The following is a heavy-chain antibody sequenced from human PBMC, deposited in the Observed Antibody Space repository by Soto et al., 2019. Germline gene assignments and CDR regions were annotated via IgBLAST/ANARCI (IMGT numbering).Heavy chain of an antibody. CDR2: VNPSGGSA. CDR1: GYIFTAYS. V-gene: IGHV1-46*01. Sequence: QVQLVQSGAEVKKPGASVKVSCKTSGYIFTAYSMHWVRQAPGQGLEWMGVVNPSGGSAHYAQSFEGRVTLARDTSTSTFYMELSSLSSEDTAVYYCAREEKCRGGTCYSEYFHHWGQGTLVTDSS. J-gene: IGHJ1*01. D-gene: IGHD2-15*01. CDR3: AREEKCRGGTCYSEYFHH.